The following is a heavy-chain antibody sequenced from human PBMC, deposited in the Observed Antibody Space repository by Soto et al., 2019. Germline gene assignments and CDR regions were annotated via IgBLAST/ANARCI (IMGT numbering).Heavy chain of an antibody. J-gene: IGHJ4*02. CDR3: AIRLFSSTWPSYFDY. CDR2: IHYSGST. CDR1: GGSISSSSYY. V-gene: IGHV4-39*01. Sequence: QLQLQESGPGLVKPSETLSLTCTVSGGSISSSSYYWGWIRQPPGKGLEWIGCIHYSGSTYYNPSLRSRVTSSVDTSKNQFSLKVSSVTAADTAVYYCAIRLFSSTWPSYFDYWGQGTLVTVSS. D-gene: IGHD6-13*01.